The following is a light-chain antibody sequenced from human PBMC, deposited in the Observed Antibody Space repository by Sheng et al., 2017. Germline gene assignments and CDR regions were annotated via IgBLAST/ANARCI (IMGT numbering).Light chain of an antibody. CDR1: QMISTY. J-gene: IGKJ3*01. CDR3: LLHNCYRH. Sequence: DIQLTQSPSSLSASVGDRVTLTCRASQMISTYLSWYQRKPGKAPRLLIYTASGLQSGVPSRFSGSGSGTDFTLTINSLQPEDFATYYCLLHNCYRHFGPGTKVDIK. V-gene: IGKV1-39*01. CDR2: TAS.